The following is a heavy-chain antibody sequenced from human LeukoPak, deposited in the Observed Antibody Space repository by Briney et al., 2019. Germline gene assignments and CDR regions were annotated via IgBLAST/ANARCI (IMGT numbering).Heavy chain of an antibody. Sequence: GESLKISCKGSGYSFTCYWIGWVRQMPGKGLEWMGIIYPDDPDTKYSPSFQGQVTISADKSISTAYLQWSSLKASDTAMYYCARLAFCTNAVCFSNYYYSMDVWGRGTTVTVSS. CDR1: GYSFTCYW. J-gene: IGHJ6*03. CDR3: ARLAFCTNAVCFSNYYYSMDV. CDR2: IYPDDPDT. D-gene: IGHD2-8*01. V-gene: IGHV5-51*01.